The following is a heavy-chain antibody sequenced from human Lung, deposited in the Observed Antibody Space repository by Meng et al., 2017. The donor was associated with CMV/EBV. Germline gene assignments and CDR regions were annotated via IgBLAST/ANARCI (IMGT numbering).Heavy chain of an antibody. Sequence: SETLSLTCAVSGGSTSSSNWWSWVRQPPGKGLEWIGEIYHSGSTNYNPSLKSRVTISVDKSKNQFSLKLSSVTAADTAVYYCARDRVAAAGYYYYGMDVWGQGTTVTVSS. CDR2: IYHSGST. J-gene: IGHJ6*02. V-gene: IGHV4-4*02. D-gene: IGHD6-13*01. CDR1: GGSTSSSNW. CDR3: ARDRVAAAGYYYYGMDV.